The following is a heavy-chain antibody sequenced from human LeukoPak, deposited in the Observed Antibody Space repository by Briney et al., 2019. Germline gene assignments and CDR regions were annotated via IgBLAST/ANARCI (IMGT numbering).Heavy chain of an antibody. CDR1: NGSINSYH. D-gene: IGHD3-22*01. CDR3: ARDDSSRDDSGGYHY. CDR2: VHISGST. V-gene: IGHV4-4*07. J-gene: IGHJ4*02. Sequence: PSETLSLTCTVSNGSINSYHWSWIRQPAGKGLEWIGRVHISGSTNYNPSLRSRVAISADKSKNQFSLKLISVTAADTAVYYCARDDSSRDDSGGYHYWGQGVLVTVSS.